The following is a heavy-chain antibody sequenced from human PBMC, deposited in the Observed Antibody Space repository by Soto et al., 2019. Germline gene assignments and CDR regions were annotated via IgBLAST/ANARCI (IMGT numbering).Heavy chain of an antibody. Sequence: PSETLSLTCAVYGGSFSGYYWSWIRQPPGRGLEWIGEINHSGSTNYNPSLKSRVTISVYTSKNQFSLKLSSVTAADTAVYYCAREGITMVRGGNYMDVWGKGTTVTVSS. CDR3: AREGITMVRGGNYMDV. CDR1: GGSFSGYY. CDR2: INHSGST. J-gene: IGHJ6*03. D-gene: IGHD3-10*01. V-gene: IGHV4-34*01.